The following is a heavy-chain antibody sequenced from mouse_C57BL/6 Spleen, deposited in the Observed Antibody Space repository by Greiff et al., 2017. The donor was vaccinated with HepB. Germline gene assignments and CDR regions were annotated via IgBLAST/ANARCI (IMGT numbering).Heavy chain of an antibody. D-gene: IGHD1-1*01. CDR1: GFTFSDYG. Sequence: EVQWVESGGGLVKPGGSLKLSCAASGFTFSDYGMHWVRQAPEKGLEWVAYISSGSSTIYYADTVKGRFTISRDNAKNTLCLQMTSLRSEDTAMYYCARTITTVVAPYWYFDVWGTGTTVTVSS. CDR2: ISSGSSTI. CDR3: ARTITTVVAPYWYFDV. J-gene: IGHJ1*03. V-gene: IGHV5-17*01.